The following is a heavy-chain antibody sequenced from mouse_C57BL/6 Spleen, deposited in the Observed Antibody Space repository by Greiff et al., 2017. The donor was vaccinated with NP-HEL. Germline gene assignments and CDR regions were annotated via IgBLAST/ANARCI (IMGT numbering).Heavy chain of an antibody. CDR1: GFTFSSYG. CDR2: ISSGGSYT. J-gene: IGHJ4*01. Sequence: EVMLVESGGDLVKPGGSLKLSCAASGFTFSSYGMSWVRQTPDKRLEWVATISSGGSYTYYPDSVKGRFTISRDNAKNTLYLQMSSLKSEDTAMYYCARQGSTSYYAMDYWGQGTSVTVSS. CDR3: ARQGSTSYYAMDY. D-gene: IGHD2-1*01. V-gene: IGHV5-6*01.